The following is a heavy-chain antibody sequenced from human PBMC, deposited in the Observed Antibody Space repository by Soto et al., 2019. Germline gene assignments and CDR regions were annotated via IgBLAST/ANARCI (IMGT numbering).Heavy chain of an antibody. CDR3: AREPSLTYGDYPNYYFDY. D-gene: IGHD4-17*01. CDR2: ISSSSSYI. V-gene: IGHV3-21*01. CDR1: GFTFSSYS. Sequence: GGSLRLSCAASGFTFSSYSMNWVRQAPGKGLEWVSSISSSSSYIYYADSVKGRFTISRDNAKNSLYLQMNSLRAEDTAVYYCAREPSLTYGDYPNYYFDYWGQGTLVTVSS. J-gene: IGHJ4*02.